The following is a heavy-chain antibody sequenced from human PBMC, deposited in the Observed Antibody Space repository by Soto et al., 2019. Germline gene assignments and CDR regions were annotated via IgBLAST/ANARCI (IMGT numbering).Heavy chain of an antibody. V-gene: IGHV1-46*01. J-gene: IGHJ4*02. CDR3: ARDLAGGIPDY. D-gene: IGHD6-13*01. CDR1: GYTFTIYY. Sequence: GASVKVSCKASGYTFTIYYMHWVRQAPGQGLEWMGIINPSGGSTSYAQKFQGRVTMTRDTSTSTVYMELSSLRSEDTAVYYCARDLAGGIPDYWGQGTRVTVSS. CDR2: INPSGGST.